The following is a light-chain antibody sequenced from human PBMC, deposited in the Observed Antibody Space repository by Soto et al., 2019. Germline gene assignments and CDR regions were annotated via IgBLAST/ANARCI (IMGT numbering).Light chain of an antibody. V-gene: IGLV3-21*04. CDR2: YDS. J-gene: IGLJ2*01. CDR1: NIGSKS. CDR3: QLWDSSSDHPVV. Sequence: SYELTQPPSVSVAPGKTARITCGGNNIGSKSVHWYQQKPGQAPVLVIYYDSDRTSGIPERFSGSNSGNTATLTISRVEAGDEADYYCQLWDSSSDHPVVFGGGTKLTVL.